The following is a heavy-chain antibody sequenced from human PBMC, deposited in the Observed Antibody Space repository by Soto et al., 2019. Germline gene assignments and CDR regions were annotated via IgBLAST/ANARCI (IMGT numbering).Heavy chain of an antibody. CDR3: ARYCSSTSCSWRDFDN. V-gene: IGHV4-31*03. Sequence: QVQLQESGPGLVKPSQTLSLTCTVSGCSISRGGYYWSWIRQPPGKGLEWIGYIYYSGSTYYNPSLKGRITISVDTSKHQFSLKLSCVIAADTAVYYCARYCSSTSCSWRDFDNWGQGTLVTVCS. J-gene: IGHJ4*02. D-gene: IGHD2-2*01. CDR1: GCSISRGGYY. CDR2: IYYSGST.